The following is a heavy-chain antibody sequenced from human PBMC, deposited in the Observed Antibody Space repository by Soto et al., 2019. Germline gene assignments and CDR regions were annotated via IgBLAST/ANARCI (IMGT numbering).Heavy chain of an antibody. J-gene: IGHJ3*02. CDR1: GYTFTGYY. CDR2: INPNSGGT. CDR3: ARDSRLYYYDSSGSTPLDAFDI. V-gene: IGHV1-2*02. Sequence: GASVKVSCKASGYTFTGYYMHWVRQAPGQGLEWMGWINPNSGGTNYAQKFQGRVTMTRDTSISTAYMELSRLRSDDTAVYYCARDSRLYYYDSSGSTPLDAFDIWGQGTMVTVSS. D-gene: IGHD3-22*01.